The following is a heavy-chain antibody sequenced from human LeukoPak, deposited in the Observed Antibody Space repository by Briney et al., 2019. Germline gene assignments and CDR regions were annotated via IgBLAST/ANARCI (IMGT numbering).Heavy chain of an antibody. V-gene: IGHV3-21*01. CDR3: ARDEGIVGATTPFDY. CDR2: ISSSSSYI. D-gene: IGHD1-26*01. CDR1: GFTFSSYS. J-gene: IGHJ4*02. Sequence: GGSLRLSCVASGFTFSSYSMNWVRQAPGKGLEWVSSISSSSSYIYYADSVKGRFTISRDNAKNSLYLQMNSLRAEDTAVYYCARDEGIVGATTPFDYWGQGTLVTVSS.